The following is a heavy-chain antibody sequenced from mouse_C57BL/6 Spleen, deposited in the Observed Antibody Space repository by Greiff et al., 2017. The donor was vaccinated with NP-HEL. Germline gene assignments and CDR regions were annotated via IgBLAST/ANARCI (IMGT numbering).Heavy chain of an antibody. CDR1: GYTFTSYW. V-gene: IGHV1-55*01. J-gene: IGHJ2*01. Sequence: QVQLQQPGAELVKPGASVKMSCKASGYTFTSYWITWVKQRPGQGLEWIGDIYPGSGSTNYNEKFKSKATLTVDTSSSTAYMQLSSLTSEDSAVYYCARDGNDSDYFDYWGQGTTLTVSS. D-gene: IGHD2-4*01. CDR2: IYPGSGST. CDR3: ARDGNDSDYFDY.